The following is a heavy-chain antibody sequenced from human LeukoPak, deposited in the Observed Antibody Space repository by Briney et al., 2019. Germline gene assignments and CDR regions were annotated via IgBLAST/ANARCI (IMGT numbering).Heavy chain of an antibody. D-gene: IGHD2-8*01. V-gene: IGHV3-11*01. Sequence: GGSLRLSCAASGFTFSDYYMSWIRQAPGKGLEWVSYISSSGSTIYYADSVKGRFTISRDNAKNSLYLQMNSLRAEDTAVYYCAKDRCTNGVCYFDYWGQGTLVTVSS. CDR3: AKDRCTNGVCYFDY. CDR1: GFTFSDYY. J-gene: IGHJ4*02. CDR2: ISSSGSTI.